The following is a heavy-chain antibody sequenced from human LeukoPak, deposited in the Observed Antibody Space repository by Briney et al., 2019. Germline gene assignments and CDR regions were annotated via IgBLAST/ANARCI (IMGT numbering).Heavy chain of an antibody. CDR3: SWIRGALGYYFMDV. D-gene: IGHD3-10*01. J-gene: IGHJ6*03. CDR2: IKSKGSGGTI. V-gene: IGHV3-15*01. CDR1: AFTFSNYA. Sequence: GGSLRLSCAASAFTFSNYAMHWVRQAPGKGLEWVGRIKSKGSGGTIDYAAPVKGRFAISRDDSKNTVYLQMNSLKTEDTAVYYCSWIRGALGYYFMDVWGKGTTVTISS.